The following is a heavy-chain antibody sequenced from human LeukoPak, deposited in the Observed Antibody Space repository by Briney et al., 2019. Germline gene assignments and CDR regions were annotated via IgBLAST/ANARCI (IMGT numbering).Heavy chain of an antibody. Sequence: GGSLRLSCVASGFTFSSRDWMNWVRQAPGKGLEWVSYISSSSSTIYYADSVKGRFTISRDNAKNSLYLQMNSLRAEDTAVYYCARAVYYDISGYYYGYFDYWGQGTLVTVSS. CDR1: GFTFSSRDW. CDR2: ISSSSSTI. CDR3: ARAVYYDISGYYYGYFDY. D-gene: IGHD3-22*01. V-gene: IGHV3-48*01. J-gene: IGHJ4*02.